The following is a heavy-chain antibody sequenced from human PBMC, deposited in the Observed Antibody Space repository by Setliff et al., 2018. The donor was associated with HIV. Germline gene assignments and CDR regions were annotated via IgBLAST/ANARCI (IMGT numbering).Heavy chain of an antibody. CDR2: IIPITGTV. J-gene: IGHJ4*02. CDR3: ATDFVSGFLEWLTFDY. CDR1: GGSFSAYR. Sequence: GASVKVSCKASGGSFSAYRINWLRQAPGQGPEWMGKIIPITGTVTYAQNFQGRLTITADRFTITVYMELSSLHSDDTAVYYCATDFVSGFLEWLTFDYWGQGTLVTVSS. D-gene: IGHD3-3*01. V-gene: IGHV1-69*08.